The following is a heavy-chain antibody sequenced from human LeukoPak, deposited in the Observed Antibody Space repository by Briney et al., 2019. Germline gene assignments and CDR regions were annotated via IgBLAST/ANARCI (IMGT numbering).Heavy chain of an antibody. V-gene: IGHV3-23*01. CDR1: GFTFSTHA. CDR2: ISAGGEST. D-gene: IGHD5-12*01. J-gene: IGHJ4*02. CDR3: AKEQDILARLDY. Sequence: PGGSLRLSCAASGFTFSTHAMTWVRQAPGKGLEWVSAISAGGESTYYADSVKGRFTISRDNSKNTLYLQMNSLRAEDTAVYYCAKEQDILARLDYWGQGTLVTVSS.